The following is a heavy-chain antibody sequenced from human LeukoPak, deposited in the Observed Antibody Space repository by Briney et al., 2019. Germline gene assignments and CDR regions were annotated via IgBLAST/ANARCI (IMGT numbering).Heavy chain of an antibody. V-gene: IGHV3-9*01. CDR2: ISWNSGSI. J-gene: IGHJ4*02. D-gene: IGHD6-13*01. CDR3: AKGRWGQQLSYFDY. Sequence: GGSLRLSCAASGFTFDDYAMHWVRQAPGKGLEWVSGISWNSGSIGYADSVKGRFTISRDNAKNSLYLQMNSLRAEDTALYYCAKGRWGQQLSYFDYWGQGTLVTVSS. CDR1: GFTFDDYA.